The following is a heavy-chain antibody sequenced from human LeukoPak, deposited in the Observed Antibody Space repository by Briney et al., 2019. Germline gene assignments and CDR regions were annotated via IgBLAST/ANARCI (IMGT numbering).Heavy chain of an antibody. J-gene: IGHJ4*02. CDR2: ITTSGTYI. CDR3: ARSEGYYASGSYYIDY. CDR1: GFTFSSYT. D-gene: IGHD3-10*01. V-gene: IGHV3-21*01. Sequence: SGGSLRLSCAASGFTFSSYTMNWVRQAPGKGLEWVSSITTSGTYIYYADSVRGRFTISRDNAKNSVYLRMSSLRVEDTAVYYCARSEGYYASGSYYIDYLGQGTLVTVSS.